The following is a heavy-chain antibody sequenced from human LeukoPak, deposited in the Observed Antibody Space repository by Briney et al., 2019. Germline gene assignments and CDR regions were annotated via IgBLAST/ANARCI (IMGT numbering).Heavy chain of an antibody. Sequence: SETLSLTCTVSGGSISSRSHYWGWIRQPPGKGLEWIGEINHSGSTNYNPSLKSRVTISVDTSKNQFSLKLSSVTAADTAVYYCARGSGGRDYGDSPFLGDWGQGTLVTVSS. D-gene: IGHD4-17*01. V-gene: IGHV4-39*07. CDR1: GGSISSRSHY. CDR2: INHSGST. CDR3: ARGSGGRDYGDSPFLGD. J-gene: IGHJ4*02.